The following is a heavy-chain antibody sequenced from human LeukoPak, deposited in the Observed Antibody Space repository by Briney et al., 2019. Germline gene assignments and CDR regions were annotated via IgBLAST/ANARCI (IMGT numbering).Heavy chain of an antibody. V-gene: IGHV3-30*02. D-gene: IGHD1-1*01. Sequence: GGSLRLSCAASGFTFSSYGMHWVRQAPGKGLEWVAFIRYDGSNKYYADSVKGRFTISRDNSKNTLYLQMNGLRAEDTAVYYCAKPVPNWNDEATFDYWGQGTLVTVSS. CDR1: GFTFSSYG. CDR3: AKPVPNWNDEATFDY. CDR2: IRYDGSNK. J-gene: IGHJ4*02.